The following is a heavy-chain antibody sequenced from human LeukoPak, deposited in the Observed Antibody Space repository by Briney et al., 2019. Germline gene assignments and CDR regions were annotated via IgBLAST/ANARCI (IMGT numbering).Heavy chain of an antibody. CDR1: RYTFTGYY. CDR3: ARVVGSSTDNFDY. CDR2: INPNSGGT. V-gene: IGHV1-2*02. D-gene: IGHD6-6*01. J-gene: IGHJ4*02. Sequence: ASEKVSCKASRYTFTGYYMHWVRQAPGQGLEWMGWINPNSGGTNYAQKFQGRVTMTRDTSISTAYMELSRLRSDDTAVYYCARVVGSSTDNFDYWGQGTLVTVSS.